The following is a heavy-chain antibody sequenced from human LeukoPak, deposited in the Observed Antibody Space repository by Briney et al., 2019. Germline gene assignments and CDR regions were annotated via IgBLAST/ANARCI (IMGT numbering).Heavy chain of an antibody. Sequence: GKSLKISCQGSGYNFANDWIGWVRQMPGKGLEWIGIIYPGDSDTIYSPSFQGQVTISADKSISTAYLQWSSLKASDSAMYYCARQESEMATPANRYFDHWGQGTLVTVSS. CDR1: GYNFANDW. CDR2: IYPGDSDT. CDR3: ARQESEMATPANRYFDH. V-gene: IGHV5-51*01. J-gene: IGHJ4*02. D-gene: IGHD5-24*01.